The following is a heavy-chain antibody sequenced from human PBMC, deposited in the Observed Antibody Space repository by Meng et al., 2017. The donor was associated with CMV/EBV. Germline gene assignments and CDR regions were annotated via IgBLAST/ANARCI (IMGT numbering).Heavy chain of an antibody. D-gene: IGHD6-13*01. CDR1: GGSISSSSYY. J-gene: IGHJ4*02. Sequence: SETLSLTCTVSGGSISSSSYYWGWIRQPPGKGLEWIGSIYYSGSTYYNPSLKSRVTIAENTSKNQFSLKLGSVAAADTAMYCCAAGTSPPSDSWGQGTLVTVSS. V-gene: IGHV4-39*07. CDR2: IYYSGST. CDR3: AAGTSPPSDS.